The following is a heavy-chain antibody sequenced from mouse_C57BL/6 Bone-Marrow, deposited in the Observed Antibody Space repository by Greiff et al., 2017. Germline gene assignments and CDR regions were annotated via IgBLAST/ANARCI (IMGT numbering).Heavy chain of an antibody. CDR2: IWWDADK. CDR3: ARIRGVYYYCSSYDY. Sequence: QVTLKVCGPGILQPSQTLSLTCSFSGFSLRTFGMGVGWIRQPSGKGLEWLAHIWWDADKYYNPALRSRLTISKDTSKNPVFLKIANVDTADTATYYCARIRGVYYYCSSYDYWGQGTTLTVSS. V-gene: IGHV8-8*01. CDR1: GFSLRTFGMG. D-gene: IGHD1-1*01. J-gene: IGHJ2*01.